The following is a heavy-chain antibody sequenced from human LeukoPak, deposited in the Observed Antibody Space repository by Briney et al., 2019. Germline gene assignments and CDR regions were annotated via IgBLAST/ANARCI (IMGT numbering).Heavy chain of an antibody. CDR2: INHSGST. D-gene: IGHD4-11*01. Sequence: PSETLSLTCAVYGGSFSGYYWSWIRQPPGKGLEWIGEINHSGSTNYNPSLKSRVTISVDTSKNQFSLKLSSVTAADTAVYYCATTGARTRRGAPGAFDIWGQGTMVTVSS. CDR1: GGSFSGYY. J-gene: IGHJ3*02. CDR3: ATTGARTRRGAPGAFDI. V-gene: IGHV4-34*01.